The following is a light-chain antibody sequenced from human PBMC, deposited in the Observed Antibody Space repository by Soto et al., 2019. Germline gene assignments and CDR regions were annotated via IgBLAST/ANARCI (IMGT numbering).Light chain of an antibody. CDR2: GAS. CDR3: HQYGSLYT. CDR1: QSVSSNY. Sequence: EIVLTQSPCTLSLSPGERATLSCRASQSVSSNYLAWYQQKPGQAPRLLIYGASSRATGIPDRFSGSGSGTDFTLTISRLEPEDFAVYYCHQYGSLYTFGQGTKVEIK. V-gene: IGKV3-20*01. J-gene: IGKJ2*01.